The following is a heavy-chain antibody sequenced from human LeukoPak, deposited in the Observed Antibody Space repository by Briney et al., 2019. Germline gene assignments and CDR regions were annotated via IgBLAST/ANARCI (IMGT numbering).Heavy chain of an antibody. V-gene: IGHV3-30-3*02. D-gene: IGHD1-26*01. Sequence: PGGSLRLSCAASGFTFSIYAMHWVRQAPGKGLEWVAVISTDGSNKYYADSVKGRFTISRDNSKNSLYLQMNSLRTEDTALYYCAKELSGSSGLDYWGQGTLVTVSS. CDR1: GFTFSIYA. CDR3: AKELSGSSGLDY. J-gene: IGHJ4*02. CDR2: ISTDGSNK.